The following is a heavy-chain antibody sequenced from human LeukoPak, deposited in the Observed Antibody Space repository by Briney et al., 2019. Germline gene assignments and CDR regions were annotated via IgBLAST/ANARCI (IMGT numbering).Heavy chain of an antibody. Sequence: GASVKVSCKASGYTFTSYGISWVRQAPGQGLEWMGWISAYNGNTNYAQKLQGRVTMTTDTSTSTAYMELRSLRSDDTAVYYCAREPVGLSEVLLWFFDYWGQGTLVTVSS. CDR1: GYTFTSYG. D-gene: IGHD3-10*01. CDR3: AREPVGLSEVLLWFFDY. CDR2: ISAYNGNT. J-gene: IGHJ4*02. V-gene: IGHV1-18*01.